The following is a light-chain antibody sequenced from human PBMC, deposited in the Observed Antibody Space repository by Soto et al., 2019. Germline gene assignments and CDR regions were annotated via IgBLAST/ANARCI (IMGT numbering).Light chain of an antibody. CDR3: QQYGSSPQT. J-gene: IGKJ1*01. V-gene: IGKV3-20*01. Sequence: EIVLTQSPGTLSLSPGERATLSCRASQSISNNYLAWYQQKPGQAPRLLIYDASSRATGIPDRLSGSGSGTDVTITISRLEPEDFAVYYCQQYGSSPQTFGQGTKVEIK. CDR2: DAS. CDR1: QSISNNY.